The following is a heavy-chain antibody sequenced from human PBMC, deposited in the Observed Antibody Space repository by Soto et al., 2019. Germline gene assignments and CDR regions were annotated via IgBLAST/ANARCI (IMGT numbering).Heavy chain of an antibody. CDR3: ARDLHLGELPTHDFDY. CDR1: GYTFTSYG. CDR2: ISAYNGNT. Sequence: QVQLVQSGAEVKKPGASVKVSCKASGYTFTSYGISWVRQAPGQGLEWMGWISAYNGNTNYAQKLQGRVTMTTDTSTSTAYMELRSMRSDDTAVYYCARDLHLGELPTHDFDYWGQGTLVTVSS. J-gene: IGHJ4*02. V-gene: IGHV1-18*01. D-gene: IGHD3-16*01.